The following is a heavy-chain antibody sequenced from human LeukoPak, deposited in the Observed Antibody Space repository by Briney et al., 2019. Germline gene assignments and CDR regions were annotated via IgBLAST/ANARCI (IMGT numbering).Heavy chain of an antibody. J-gene: IGHJ4*02. V-gene: IGHV3-23*01. CDR1: GFSFSAYA. CDR3: AKGRATFGVDANDY. D-gene: IGHD3-3*01. CDR2: LNGRGINT. Sequence: GGSLRLSCAASGFSFSAYAMAWVRQAPGKGLEWVSALNGRGINTYYADSVKGRFTISRDNSKNTLYLQMNSLRAEDTAVYYWAKGRATFGVDANDYWGQGTLVTVSS.